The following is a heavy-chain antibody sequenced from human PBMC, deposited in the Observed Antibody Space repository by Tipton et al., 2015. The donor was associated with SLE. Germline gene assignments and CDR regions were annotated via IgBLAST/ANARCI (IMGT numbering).Heavy chain of an antibody. D-gene: IGHD6-19*01. V-gene: IGHV4-59*11. Sequence: TLSLTCIVSGGSIKNHYWSWIRQAPGMGLEWIGHIYYSGGTNYNPSLKSRVTMSVDTSKNQFSLKLTSLTAADTALYYCARNKAVAGTVIEYWGPGTLVTVSS. CDR2: IYYSGGT. J-gene: IGHJ4*02. CDR1: GGSIKNHY. CDR3: ARNKAVAGTVIEY.